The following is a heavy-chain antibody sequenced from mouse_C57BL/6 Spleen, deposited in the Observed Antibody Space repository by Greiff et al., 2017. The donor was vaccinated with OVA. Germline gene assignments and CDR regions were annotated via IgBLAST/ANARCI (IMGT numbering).Heavy chain of an antibody. CDR1: GFNIKDDY. D-gene: IGHD1-1*01. V-gene: IGHV14-4*01. CDR2: IDPENGDT. J-gene: IGHJ4*01. Sequence: EVQLQQSGAELVRPGASVKLSCTASGFNIKDDYMHWVKQRPEQGLEWIGWIDPENGDTEYASKFQGKATITADTSSNTAYLQLSSLTSEDTAVYYCTFTTMYAMDCWGQGTSVTVSS. CDR3: TFTTMYAMDC.